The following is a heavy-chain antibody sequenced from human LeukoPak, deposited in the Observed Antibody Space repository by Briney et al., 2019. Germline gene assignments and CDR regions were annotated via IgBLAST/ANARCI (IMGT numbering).Heavy chain of an antibody. CDR3: ARAFGSGSRRDGMDV. CDR2: INPNSGGT. CDR1: GYTFTGYY. D-gene: IGHD3-10*01. J-gene: IGHJ6*02. V-gene: IGHV1-2*04. Sequence: ASVKVSCKASGYTFTGYYMHWVRQAPGQGLEWMGWINPNSGGTNYAQKFQGWVTMTRDTSISTAYMELSRLRSDDTAVYYCARAFGSGSRRDGMDVWGQGTTVTVSS.